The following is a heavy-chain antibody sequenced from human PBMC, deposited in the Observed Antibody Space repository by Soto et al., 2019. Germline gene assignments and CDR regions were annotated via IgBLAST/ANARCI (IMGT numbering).Heavy chain of an antibody. CDR3: ARGVAGYYAMDV. D-gene: IGHD2-15*01. CDR1: GFTFSSYW. Sequence: PGGSLRLSCAASGFTFSSYWIHWVRQAPGKGLVWVSRINSDGSTTNYADSAKGRFTISRDNAKNTLYLQINSLRAEDTAVYYCARGVAGYYAMDVWGQGTTVTVSS. CDR2: INSDGSTT. J-gene: IGHJ6*02. V-gene: IGHV3-74*01.